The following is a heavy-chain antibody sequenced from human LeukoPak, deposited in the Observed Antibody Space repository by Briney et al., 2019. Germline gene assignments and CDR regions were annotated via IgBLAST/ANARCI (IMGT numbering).Heavy chain of an antibody. V-gene: IGHV1-69*04. CDR1: GGTFSSYA. D-gene: IGHD3-3*01. CDR2: IIPILGIA. J-gene: IGHJ5*02. CDR3: ARDPISIGDTIFGDRWFDP. Sequence: ASVKVSCKASGGTFSSYAISWVRQAPGQGLEWMGRIIPILGIANYAQKFQGRVTITADESTSTAYMELSSLRSEDTAVYYCARDPISIGDTIFGDRWFDPWGQGTLVTVSS.